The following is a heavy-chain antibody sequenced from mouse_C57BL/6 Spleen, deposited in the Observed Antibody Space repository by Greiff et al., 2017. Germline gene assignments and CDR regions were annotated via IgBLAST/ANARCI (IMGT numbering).Heavy chain of an antibody. CDR2: ISDGGSYT. J-gene: IGHJ3*01. Sequence: EVKLMESGGGLVKPGGSLKLSCAASGFTFSSYAMSWVRQTPEKRLEWVATISDGGSYTYYPANVQGRFTISRDNAKNNLYLQMNQLKSEETAMYYSARGGIDYYGSSLFAYWGQGTLVTVSA. CDR1: GFTFSSYA. D-gene: IGHD1-1*01. V-gene: IGHV5-4*03. CDR3: ARGGIDYYGSSLFAY.